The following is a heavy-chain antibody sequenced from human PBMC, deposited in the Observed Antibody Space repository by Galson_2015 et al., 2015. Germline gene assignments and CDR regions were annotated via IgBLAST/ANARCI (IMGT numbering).Heavy chain of an antibody. Sequence: SVKVSCKASGYTFTGYYMHWVRQAPGQGLGWMGWINPNSGGTNYAQKFQGWVTMTRDTSNSTAYMELSRLRSDDTAVYYCARGRPEYGSGSYYNAIIDYYGMDVWGQGTTVTVSS. CDR3: ARGRPEYGSGSYYNAIIDYYGMDV. J-gene: IGHJ6*02. D-gene: IGHD3-10*01. CDR1: GYTFTGYY. CDR2: INPNSGGT. V-gene: IGHV1-2*04.